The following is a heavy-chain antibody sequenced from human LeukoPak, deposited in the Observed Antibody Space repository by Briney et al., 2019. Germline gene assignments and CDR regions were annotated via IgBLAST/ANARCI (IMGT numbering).Heavy chain of an antibody. CDR3: ARSSYSSSSSV. V-gene: IGHV3-7*03. D-gene: IGHD6-6*01. J-gene: IGHJ3*01. CDR2: INSDGSEG. Sequence: GGSLRLSCAVSGFTFSGFWMSWSRQAPGKGLEWVASINSDGSEGYYADVVKGRFTIPRDNAKNSLYLQINSLRAEDTAVYYCARSSYSSSSSVWGQGTMVTVSS. CDR1: GFTFSGFW.